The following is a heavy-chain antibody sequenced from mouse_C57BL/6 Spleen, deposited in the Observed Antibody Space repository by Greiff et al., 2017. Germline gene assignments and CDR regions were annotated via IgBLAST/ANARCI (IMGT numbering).Heavy chain of an antibody. CDR2: IDPNSGGT. D-gene: IGHD1-1*01. J-gene: IGHJ4*01. CDR1: GYTFTSYW. V-gene: IGHV1-72*01. Sequence: PSCKASGYTFTSYWMHWVKQRPGRGLEWIGRIDPNSGGTKYNEKFKSKATLTVDKPSSTAYMQLSSLTSEDSAVYYCARWVTSSSYVDAMDYWGQGTSVTVSS. CDR3: ARWVTSSSYVDAMDY.